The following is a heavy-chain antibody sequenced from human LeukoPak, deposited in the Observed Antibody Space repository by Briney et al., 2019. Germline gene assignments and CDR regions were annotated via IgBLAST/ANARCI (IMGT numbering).Heavy chain of an antibody. V-gene: IGHV3-23*01. CDR2: ISGSGDNT. Sequence: GGSLRLSCAASGFSFSTYAMSWVRQAPGKGLEWVSTISGSGDNTYYADSVKGRFTISRDNSKNTLYLQMNSLRAEDTAVYYCANRPARIAAAGTFDYWGQGTLVTVSS. D-gene: IGHD6-13*01. CDR3: ANRPARIAAAGTFDY. J-gene: IGHJ4*02. CDR1: GFSFSTYA.